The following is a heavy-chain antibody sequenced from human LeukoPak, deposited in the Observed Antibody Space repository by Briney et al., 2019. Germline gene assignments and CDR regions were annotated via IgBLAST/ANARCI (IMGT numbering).Heavy chain of an antibody. CDR1: GYTLTELS. J-gene: IGHJ4*02. CDR3: ATLDVPGGSSSGPDY. CDR2: FDPEDGET. Sequence: ASVKVSCKVSGYTLTELSMHWVRQAPGKGLEWMGGFDPEDGETIYAQKFQGRVTITADKSTSTAYMELSSLRSEDTAVYYCATLDVPGGSSSGPDYWGQGTLVTVSS. V-gene: IGHV1-24*01. D-gene: IGHD6-13*01.